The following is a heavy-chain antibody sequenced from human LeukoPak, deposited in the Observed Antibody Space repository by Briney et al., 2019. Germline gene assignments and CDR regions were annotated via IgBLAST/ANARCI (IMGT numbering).Heavy chain of an antibody. CDR1: GFTFSSYG. CDR2: ISFGGGTI. D-gene: IGHD1-1*01. CDR3: ARDPGTLWYFYL. Sequence: PGGSLRLSCAASGFTFSSYGMNWVRQAPGKGLEWVSYISFGGGTIFYADSVKGRFTISRDNAKNSLYLQMNSLRAGDTAVYYCARDPGTLWYFYLWGRGTLVTVSS. V-gene: IGHV3-48*03. J-gene: IGHJ2*01.